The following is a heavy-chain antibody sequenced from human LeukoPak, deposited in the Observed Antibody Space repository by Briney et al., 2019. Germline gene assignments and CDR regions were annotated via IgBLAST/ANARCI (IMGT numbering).Heavy chain of an antibody. CDR3: ARVEGEGD. V-gene: IGHV1-69*04. CDR1: GGTFSSYA. D-gene: IGHD3-16*01. Sequence: SVKVSCKASGGTFSSYAISWVRQAPGQGLEWTGRIIPILGIANYAQKFQGRVTITADKSTSTAYMELSSLRSEDTAVYYCARVEGEGDWGQGTLVTVSS. J-gene: IGHJ4*02. CDR2: IIPILGIA.